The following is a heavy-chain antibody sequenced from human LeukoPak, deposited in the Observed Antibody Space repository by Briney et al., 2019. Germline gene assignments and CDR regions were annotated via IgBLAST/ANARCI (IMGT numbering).Heavy chain of an antibody. CDR2: ISVSSGNI. V-gene: IGHV3-48*04. J-gene: IGHJ4*02. D-gene: IGHD3-22*01. CDR1: GFTFSSYN. CDR3: ARDPNYDSTGYRTYYFEY. Sequence: GGSLRLSCAASGFTFSSYNMNWVRQAPGKGLEWVSYISVSSGNILYADSVKGRFTVSRDNAENSLYLQMNSLRAEDTAVYYCARDPNYDSTGYRTYYFEYWGQGTLVTVSS.